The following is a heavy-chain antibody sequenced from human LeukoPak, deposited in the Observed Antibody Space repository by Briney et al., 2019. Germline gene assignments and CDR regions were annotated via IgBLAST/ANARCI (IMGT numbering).Heavy chain of an antibody. CDR3: ARASGDDAFDI. Sequence: SETLSLTCTVSGGSICSSSYYWGWIRQPAGKGLEWIGRIYTSGSTNYNPSLKSRVTMSVDTSKNQFSLKLSSVTAADTAVYYCARASGDDAFDIWGQGTMVTVSS. V-gene: IGHV4-61*02. CDR2: IYTSGST. D-gene: IGHD5-12*01. J-gene: IGHJ3*02. CDR1: GGSICSSSYY.